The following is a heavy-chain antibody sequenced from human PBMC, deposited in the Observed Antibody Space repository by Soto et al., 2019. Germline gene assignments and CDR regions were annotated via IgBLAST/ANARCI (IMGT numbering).Heavy chain of an antibody. CDR1: GYTFGAYY. Sequence: QVRLVQSGPEVKTPGASVRVSCKSSGYTFGAYYIHWVRQAPGQGLEWMGWVSPLSGGTNIAQRFQGRLVLTNDASINTVFVELSILTSDDTALYFCAREFDSGDLGLARWGQGTTVSVS. D-gene: IGHD2-21*01. J-gene: IGHJ6*02. V-gene: IGHV1-2*02. CDR2: VSPLSGGT. CDR3: AREFDSGDLGLAR.